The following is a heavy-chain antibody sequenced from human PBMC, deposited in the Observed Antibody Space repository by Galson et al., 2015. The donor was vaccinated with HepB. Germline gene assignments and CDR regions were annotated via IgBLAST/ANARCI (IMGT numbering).Heavy chain of an antibody. J-gene: IGHJ4*02. Sequence: SLRLSCAASGFSFSSYAMHWVRQAPGKGLEWVAAVSYDGSNEYYADSVKGRFTISRDNSKNTLYLQMNSLRAEDTAQYYCAKDSCGGVCRRFDYWGQGIPVTVSS. V-gene: IGHV3-30*04. CDR3: AKDSCGGVCRRFDY. CDR2: VSYDGSNE. D-gene: IGHD2-21*02. CDR1: GFSFSSYA.